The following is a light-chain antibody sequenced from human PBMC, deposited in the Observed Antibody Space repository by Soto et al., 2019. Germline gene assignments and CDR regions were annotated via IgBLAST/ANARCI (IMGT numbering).Light chain of an antibody. CDR2: DAS. J-gene: IGKJ1*01. Sequence: DHQRTPSPSTLSGSVGDRIPISRLASQNIGTSLSGYQQTPGKAPKLLISDASTLESGVPSRFGGSGSGTEFTLTIRSLQPDDFATYYCQQYNSYSGTFGNGTKVAIK. CDR3: QQYNSYSGT. V-gene: IGKV1-5*01. CDR1: QNIGTS.